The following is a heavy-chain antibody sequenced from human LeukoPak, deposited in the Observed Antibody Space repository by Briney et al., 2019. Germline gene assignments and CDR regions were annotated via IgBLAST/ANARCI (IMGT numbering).Heavy chain of an antibody. D-gene: IGHD5-18*01. J-gene: IGHJ4*02. Sequence: PSETLSLTCAVYGGSFSGYYWSWIRQPPGKGREWIGEINHSGSTNYNPSLKSRVTISVGTSKNQFSLKLSSVTAADTAVYYCAREGEYSYGYGDYWGQGTLVTVSS. V-gene: IGHV4-34*01. CDR1: GGSFSGYY. CDR3: AREGEYSYGYGDY. CDR2: INHSGST.